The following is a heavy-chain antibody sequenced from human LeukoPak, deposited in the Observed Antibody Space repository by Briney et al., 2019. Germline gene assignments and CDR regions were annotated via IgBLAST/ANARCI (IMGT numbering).Heavy chain of an antibody. D-gene: IGHD3-22*01. V-gene: IGHV1-46*01. CDR2: INPSGGST. J-gene: IGHJ5*02. CDR3: ASLFSSGPLGGP. Sequence: SVKVSCKASGYTFTSYYMHWVRQAPGQGLEWMGIINPSGGSTSYAQKFQGRVTMTRDTSTSTVYMELSSLRSEDTAVYYCASLFSSGPLGGPWGQGTLVTVSS. CDR1: GYTFTSYY.